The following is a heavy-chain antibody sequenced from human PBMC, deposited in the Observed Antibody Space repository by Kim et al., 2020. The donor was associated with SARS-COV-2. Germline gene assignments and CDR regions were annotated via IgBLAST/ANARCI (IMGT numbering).Heavy chain of an antibody. J-gene: IGHJ4*02. CDR2: INPNSGGT. Sequence: ASVKVSCKASGYTFTGYYMNWVRQAPGQGLEWMGWINPNSGGTNYAQKFQGRVTMTRDTSISTAYMELSRLRSDDTAVYYCARAWVFYGSGSYHLGYWGQGTLVTVSS. CDR1: GYTFTGYY. V-gene: IGHV1-2*02. D-gene: IGHD3-10*01. CDR3: ARAWVFYGSGSYHLGY.